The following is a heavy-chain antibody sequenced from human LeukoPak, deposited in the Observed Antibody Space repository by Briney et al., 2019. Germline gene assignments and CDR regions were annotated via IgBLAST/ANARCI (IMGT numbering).Heavy chain of an antibody. CDR1: GGTFSRYA. CDR2: IIPILGIA. CDR3: ASGQWEPEAAFDM. D-gene: IGHD1-26*01. J-gene: IGHJ3*02. Sequence: SVKVSCKASGGTFSRYAISWVRQAPGQGLEWMGRIIPILGIANYAQKFQGRVTITADKSTSTAYMELSSLRSEDTAVYYCASGQWEPEAAFDMWGQGTMVTVSS. V-gene: IGHV1-69*04.